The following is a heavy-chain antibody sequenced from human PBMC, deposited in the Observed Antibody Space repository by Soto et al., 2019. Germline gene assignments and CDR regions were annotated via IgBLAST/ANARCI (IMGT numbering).Heavy chain of an antibody. J-gene: IGHJ4*02. Sequence: PSETLSLTCTVSGGSISSGDYYWSWIRQPPGKGLEWIGYIYYSGSTYYNPSLKSRVTISVDRSKNQFSLKLSSVTAADTAVYYCARDPLGTLHFDYWGQGTLVTVSS. D-gene: IGHD1-1*01. CDR3: ARDPLGTLHFDY. V-gene: IGHV4-30-4*02. CDR1: GGSISSGDYY. CDR2: IYYSGST.